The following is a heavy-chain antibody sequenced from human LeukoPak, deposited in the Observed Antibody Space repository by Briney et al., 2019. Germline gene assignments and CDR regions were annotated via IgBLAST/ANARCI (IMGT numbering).Heavy chain of an antibody. CDR1: GYTFTDYY. CDR3: AELMSDGDSL. J-gene: IGHJ4*02. D-gene: IGHD3-16*01. Sequence: VASVKVSCKASGYTFTDYYMHWVRQAPGQGLEWMGWMNPNSGNTGYAQKFKGRVTMTRNNSLSTDYMALSSLRSEDTAVYYCAELMSDGDSLWGQGTLVTVSS. V-gene: IGHV1-8*02. CDR2: MNPNSGNT.